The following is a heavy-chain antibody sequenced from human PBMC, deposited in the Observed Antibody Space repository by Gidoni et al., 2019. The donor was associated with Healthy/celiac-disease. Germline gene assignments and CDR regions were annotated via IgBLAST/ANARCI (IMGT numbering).Heavy chain of an antibody. V-gene: IGHV3-30*18. Sequence: QVQLVESGGGVVQPGRSLRLSCAASGFTFSSYGMHWVRQAPGKGLEWLAVISYDGSNKYYADSVKGRFTISRDNSKNTLYLQMNSLRAEDTAVYYCAKESDGRWLQFPLLGYFDLWGRGTLVTVSS. CDR1: GFTFSSYG. D-gene: IGHD5-12*01. J-gene: IGHJ2*01. CDR3: AKESDGRWLQFPLLGYFDL. CDR2: ISYDGSNK.